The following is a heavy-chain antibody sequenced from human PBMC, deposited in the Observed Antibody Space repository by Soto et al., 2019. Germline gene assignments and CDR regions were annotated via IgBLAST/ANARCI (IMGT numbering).Heavy chain of an antibody. J-gene: IGHJ6*03. CDR3: ARNPPDYSNYVYYYYYMDV. CDR2: IYYSGST. Sequence: QVQLQESGPGLVKPSQTLSLTCTVSGGSISSGGYYWSWIRQHPGKGLEWIGYIYYSGSTYYNPSLKSRVTISVDTSKNQFSLKLSSVTAADTAVYYCARNPPDYSNYVYYYYYMDVWGKGTTVTVSS. V-gene: IGHV4-31*03. D-gene: IGHD4-4*01. CDR1: GGSISSGGYY.